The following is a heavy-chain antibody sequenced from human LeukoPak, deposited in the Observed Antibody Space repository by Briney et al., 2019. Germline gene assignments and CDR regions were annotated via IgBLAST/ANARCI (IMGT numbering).Heavy chain of an antibody. D-gene: IGHD2-15*01. CDR1: RFTFDDYA. J-gene: IGHJ1*01. V-gene: IGHV3-9*01. CDR2: ISWNSGSI. CDR3: ASTFPYCGDGSCAL. Sequence: GRSLRLSCAASRFTFDDYAMHWVRQAPEKGLEWVSGISWNSGSIGYADSVKGRFTISRDNAKNSLYLQLDNLRADDTAVYYCASTFPYCGDGSCALGGQGTLVIVSS.